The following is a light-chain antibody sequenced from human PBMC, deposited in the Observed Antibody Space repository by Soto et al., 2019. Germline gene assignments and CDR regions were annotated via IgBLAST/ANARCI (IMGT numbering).Light chain of an antibody. J-gene: IGKJ5*01. CDR1: QSVSSY. V-gene: IGKV3-11*01. Sequence: EIVLTQSPATLSLSPGARDTLSCRASQSVSSYLAWYQQKPGQAPRLLIYDASNRATGIPARFSGSGSGTDFTLTISSLEPEDFAVYYCQQRSNWITFGQGTRLEIK. CDR3: QQRSNWIT. CDR2: DAS.